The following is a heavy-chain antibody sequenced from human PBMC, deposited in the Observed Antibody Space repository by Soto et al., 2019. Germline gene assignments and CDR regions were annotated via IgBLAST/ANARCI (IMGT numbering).Heavy chain of an antibody. CDR3: ARLPVHYDFWSGAVSFYYYMDV. J-gene: IGHJ6*03. V-gene: IGHV4-34*01. D-gene: IGHD3-3*01. Sequence: SETLSLTCAVYGGSLSGYYWSWVRQPPGRGLEWIGEINHSGSTNYNPSLKSQVTISVDTSKNQFSLKLSSVTAADTAVYYCARLPVHYDFWSGAVSFYYYMDVWGKGTTVTVSS. CDR2: INHSGST. CDR1: GGSLSGYY.